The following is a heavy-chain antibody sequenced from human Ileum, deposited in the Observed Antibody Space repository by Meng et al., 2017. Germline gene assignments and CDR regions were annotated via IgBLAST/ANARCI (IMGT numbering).Heavy chain of an antibody. V-gene: IGHV4-30-4*01. D-gene: IGHD3-22*01. J-gene: IGHJ4*02. Sequence: QVQLHEAGPGLVKPSQTRSRTGTVSGGSISSGDYYWSWIRQPPGKGLEWIGYIYYSGSTYYNPSLKSRLTISVDTSKNQFSLKLSSVTAADTAVYYCARDRDSSGYYPYWGQGTLVTVSS. CDR2: IYYSGST. CDR3: ARDRDSSGYYPY. CDR1: GGSISSGDYY.